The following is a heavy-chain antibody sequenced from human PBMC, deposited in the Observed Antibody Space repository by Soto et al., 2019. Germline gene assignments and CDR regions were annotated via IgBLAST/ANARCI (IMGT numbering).Heavy chain of an antibody. V-gene: IGHV4-30-2*01. CDR2: IYHSGST. Sequence: QLQLQESGSGLVKPSQTLSLTCAVSGGSISSGGYSWSWIRQPPGKGLEWIGYIYHSGSTYYNPSLKSRVTISVDRSKTQFSLKLSSVTAADTAVYYCARTDVVTYWYFDLWGRGTLVTVSS. CDR3: ARTDVVTYWYFDL. J-gene: IGHJ2*01. D-gene: IGHD2-21*02. CDR1: GGSISSGGYS.